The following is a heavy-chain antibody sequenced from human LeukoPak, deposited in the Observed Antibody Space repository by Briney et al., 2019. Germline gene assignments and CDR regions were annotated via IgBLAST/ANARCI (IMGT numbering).Heavy chain of an antibody. CDR3: TRGPSGSDY. CDR1: GYTLTELS. D-gene: IGHD3-10*01. J-gene: IGHJ4*02. Sequence: GASVKVSCKVSGYTLTELSMHWVRQAPGKGLEWMGRINPSSGGTNYAQKFQGRVTMTRDTSINTAYMDLSSLRSDDTAVYYCTRGPSGSDYWGQGTLVTVSS. V-gene: IGHV1-2*06. CDR2: INPSSGGT.